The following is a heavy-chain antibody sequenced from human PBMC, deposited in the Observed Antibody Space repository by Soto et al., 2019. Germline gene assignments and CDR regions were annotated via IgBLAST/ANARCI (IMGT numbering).Heavy chain of an antibody. CDR2: INHSGST. CDR3: ARVGGRLLEWLLWGYYYYGMDV. V-gene: IGHV4-34*01. Sequence: SETLSLTCAVYGGSFSGYYWSWIRQPPGKGLEWIGEINHSGSTNYNPSLKSRVTISVDTSKNQFSLKLSSVTAADTAVYYCARVGGRLLEWLLWGYYYYGMDVWGQGTTVTVSS. D-gene: IGHD3-3*01. J-gene: IGHJ6*02. CDR1: GGSFSGYY.